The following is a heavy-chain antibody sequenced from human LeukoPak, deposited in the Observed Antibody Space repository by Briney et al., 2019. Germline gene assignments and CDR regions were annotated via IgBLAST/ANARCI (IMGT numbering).Heavy chain of an antibody. CDR2: IYTSGST. D-gene: IGHD3-10*01. CDR1: GYSISSGYY. Sequence: PSETLSLTCTVSGYSISSGYYWGWIRQPAGKGLEWIGRIYTSGSTNYNPSLKSRVTMSVDTSKNQFSLKVTSVTAADRAVYYCARGRGYYYDFDVWGKGTTVTVSS. CDR3: ARGRGYYYDFDV. J-gene: IGHJ6*03. V-gene: IGHV4-4*07.